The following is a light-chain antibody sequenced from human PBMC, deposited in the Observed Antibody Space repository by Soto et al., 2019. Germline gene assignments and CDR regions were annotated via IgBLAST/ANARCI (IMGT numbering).Light chain of an antibody. CDR3: QQYGNLPFT. V-gene: IGKV3-20*01. J-gene: IGKJ3*01. Sequence: EIVLTQSPGTLSFSPGERAPLTCRASQIVYNNYLAWFQQKPGQAPRLLIYGASSRATGMPDRFSGRGSGTDFTLSISRLEPEDFAVYYCQQYGNLPFTFGPGTKVGIK. CDR2: GAS. CDR1: QIVYNNY.